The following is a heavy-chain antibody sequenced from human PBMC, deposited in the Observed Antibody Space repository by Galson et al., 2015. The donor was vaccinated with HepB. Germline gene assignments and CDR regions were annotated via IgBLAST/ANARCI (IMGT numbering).Heavy chain of an antibody. Sequence: SLRLSCAASGFTFSNAWMNWVRQAPGKGLEWVGRIKSKTDGGTTDYAAPVKGRFTISRDDSKNTLYLQMNSLKTEDTAVYYCTTMGRWHYDSSGYYYVGDFDYWGQGTLVTVSS. D-gene: IGHD3-22*01. CDR1: GFTFSNAW. V-gene: IGHV3-15*07. J-gene: IGHJ4*02. CDR2: IKSKTDGGTT. CDR3: TTMGRWHYDSSGYYYVGDFDY.